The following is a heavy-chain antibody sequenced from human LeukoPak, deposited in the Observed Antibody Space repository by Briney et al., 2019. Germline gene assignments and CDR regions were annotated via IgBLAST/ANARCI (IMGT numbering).Heavy chain of an antibody. CDR3: ASGIGYYDFWSGYYP. J-gene: IGHJ5*02. CDR1: GYTFTSYD. V-gene: IGHV1-8*01. D-gene: IGHD3-3*01. Sequence: ASVKVSCKASGYTFTSYDINWVRQATGQGREWRGWMNANSGNTGYAQKVQGRRTINTDESTHTAYMGLSRLRSEDTAVYYCASGIGYYDFWSGYYPWGQGTLVTVSS. CDR2: MNANSGNT.